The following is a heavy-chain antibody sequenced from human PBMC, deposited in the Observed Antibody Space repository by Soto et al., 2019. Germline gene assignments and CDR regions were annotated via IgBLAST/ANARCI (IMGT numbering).Heavy chain of an antibody. CDR2: MNPNSVNT. CDR3: ARPIYDILTGYYYYYGMDV. V-gene: IGHV1-8*01. CDR1: GYTFTSYD. J-gene: IGHJ6*02. Sequence: ASVKVSCKASGYTFTSYDINWVRQATGQGLEWMGWMNPNSVNTGYAQKFQGRVTMTRNTSISTAYMELSSLRSEDTAVYYCARPIYDILTGYYYYYGMDVWGQGTTVTVSS. D-gene: IGHD3-9*01.